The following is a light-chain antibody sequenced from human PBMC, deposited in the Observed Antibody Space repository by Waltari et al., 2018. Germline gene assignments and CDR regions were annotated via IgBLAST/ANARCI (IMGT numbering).Light chain of an antibody. V-gene: IGLV2-14*03. Sequence: QSALTQPASVSGSPGQSITISCTGISSDVGGNNYVSWYQQHPGKAPKLMIYDVSNRPSVVSNRFSGSKSGNTASLTISGLQAEDEADYYCASYISSSTLELFGGGTSLTVL. CDR3: ASYISSSTLEL. J-gene: IGLJ2*01. CDR1: SSDVGGNNY. CDR2: DVS.